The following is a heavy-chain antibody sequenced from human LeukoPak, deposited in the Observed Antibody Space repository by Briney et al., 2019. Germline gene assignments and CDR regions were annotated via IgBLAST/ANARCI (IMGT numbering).Heavy chain of an antibody. V-gene: IGHV4-34*01. CDR2: INHSGST. Sequence: SETLSLTCAVYGGSFSGYYWSWIRQPPGKGLEWIGEINHSGSTNYNPSLKSRVTISVDTSKNQFSLKLSSVTAADTAVYYCARRGGSGSYYHYYYYYMDVWGKGTTVTISS. J-gene: IGHJ6*03. CDR1: GGSFSGYY. CDR3: ARRGGSGSYYHYYYYYMDV. D-gene: IGHD3-10*01.